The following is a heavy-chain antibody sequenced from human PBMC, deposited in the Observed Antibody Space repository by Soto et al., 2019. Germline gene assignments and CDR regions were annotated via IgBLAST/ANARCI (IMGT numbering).Heavy chain of an antibody. D-gene: IGHD5-12*01. V-gene: IGHV3-21*01. CDR1: GFTFSSDS. J-gene: IGHJ6*02. CDR2: ISSSSSYI. CDR3: ARDLLEMATISHYYGMDV. Sequence: GWSLRLSLAASGFTFSSDSMNWFRHARVKGLEWVSSISSSSSYIYYADSVKGRFTISRDNAKNSLYLQMNSLRAEDTAVYYCARDLLEMATISHYYGMDVWGQGTTVTVSS.